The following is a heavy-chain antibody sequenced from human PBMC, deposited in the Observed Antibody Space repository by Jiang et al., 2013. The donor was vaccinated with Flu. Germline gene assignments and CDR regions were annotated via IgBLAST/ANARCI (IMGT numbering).Heavy chain of an antibody. CDR2: IHYTGGT. J-gene: IGHJ4*01. CDR1: GDSISSFF. D-gene: IGHD3-22*01. V-gene: IGHV4-59*01. Sequence: GSGLVKPSETLSLTCTVSGDSISSFFCNWVRLPPGKGLEWIGYIHYTGGTNYNPSLKSRVTISLDMPRNQFSLKLRYVTAADSALYYCVTGTGWLLDYWGHGTWSPSPQ. CDR3: VTGTGWLLDY.